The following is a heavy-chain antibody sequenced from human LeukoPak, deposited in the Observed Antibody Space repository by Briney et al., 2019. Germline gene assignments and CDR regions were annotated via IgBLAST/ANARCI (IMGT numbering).Heavy chain of an antibody. D-gene: IGHD3-16*01. CDR2: IHYSAST. J-gene: IGHJ5*02. Sequence: SETLSLTCSVSVVSISSRSYYGGWIRQPPGKGLEWIGSIHYSASTYYHPSLKSRLTISVDTSKNYFSMKLRCLPAADTTLYYCARGLGGRPHPTWFDHWGQGTLVTVSS. CDR1: VVSISSRSYY. V-gene: IGHV4-39*02. CDR3: ARGLGGRPHPTWFDH.